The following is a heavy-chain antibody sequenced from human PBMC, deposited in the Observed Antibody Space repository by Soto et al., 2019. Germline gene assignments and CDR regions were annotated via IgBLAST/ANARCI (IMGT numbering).Heavy chain of an antibody. CDR1: GYTFTSYA. CDR2: INAGNGNT. Sequence: ASVKVSCKASGYTFTSYAMHWVRQAPGQRLEWMGWINAGNGNTKYSQKFQGRVTITRDTSASTAYMELSSLRSEDTAVYYCARDTSRELLWFGEFDYWGPGTLVTVSS. D-gene: IGHD3-10*01. J-gene: IGHJ4*02. CDR3: ARDTSRELLWFGEFDY. V-gene: IGHV1-3*01.